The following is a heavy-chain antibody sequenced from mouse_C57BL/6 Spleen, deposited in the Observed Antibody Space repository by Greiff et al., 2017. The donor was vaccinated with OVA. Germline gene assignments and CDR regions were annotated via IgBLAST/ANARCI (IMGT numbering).Heavy chain of an antibody. D-gene: IGHD2-5*01. CDR3: ARESNWAMDY. V-gene: IGHV1-82*01. CDR2: IYPGDGDT. CDR1: GYAFSSSW. J-gene: IGHJ4*01. Sequence: LMESGPELVKPGASVKISCKASGYAFSSSWMNWVKQRPGKGLEWIGRIYPGDGDTNYNGKFKGKATLTADKSSSTAYMQLSSLTSEDSAVYFCARESNWAMDYWGQGTSVTVSS.